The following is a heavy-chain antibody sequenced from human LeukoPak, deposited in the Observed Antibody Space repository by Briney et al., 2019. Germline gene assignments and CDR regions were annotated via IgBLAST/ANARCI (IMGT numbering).Heavy chain of an antibody. Sequence: GGSLRLSCAASGITFSTYWMTWVRQAPGKGLEWVANIKQDGSDKYYVDSVKGRFTISRDNAKKSLYLQMNSLRAEDTAVYYCARFRYSSSAFDYWGQGTLVTVSS. CDR2: IKQDGSDK. J-gene: IGHJ4*02. CDR1: GITFSTYW. D-gene: IGHD6-6*01. CDR3: ARFRYSSSAFDY. V-gene: IGHV3-7*01.